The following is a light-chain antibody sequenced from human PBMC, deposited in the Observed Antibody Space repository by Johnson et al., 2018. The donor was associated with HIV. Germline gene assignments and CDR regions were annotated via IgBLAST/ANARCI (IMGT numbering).Light chain of an antibody. V-gene: IGLV1-51*02. CDR2: ENN. CDR3: GTCDSNLSAYV. J-gene: IGLJ1*01. CDR1: SSNIGNNY. Sequence: QSVLTQPPSVSAAPGQKVTISGSGSSSNIGNNYVSWYQQLPGTAPKLLIYENNKRPSGIPDRFSGSQSGTSATLGITGLQTGDEADYYCGTCDSNLSAYVFATRTKVTVL.